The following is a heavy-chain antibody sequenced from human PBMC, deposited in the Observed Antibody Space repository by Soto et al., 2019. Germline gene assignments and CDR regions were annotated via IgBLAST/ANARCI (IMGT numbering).Heavy chain of an antibody. CDR3: ARVPRQKKPTVWFDP. CDR1: GGSVSSGDYY. Sequence: QVQLLESGPGLVKPSETLSLTCTVSGGSVSSGDYYWSWIRQPPGKVLEWIGYIYYSGRTDYNPYLKSRVARSLDTSKNQFSLNLTAVTAADAAVNYCARVPRQKKPTVWFDPWGKGTLVTVSS. CDR2: IYYSGRT. V-gene: IGHV4-30-4*01. J-gene: IGHJ5*02.